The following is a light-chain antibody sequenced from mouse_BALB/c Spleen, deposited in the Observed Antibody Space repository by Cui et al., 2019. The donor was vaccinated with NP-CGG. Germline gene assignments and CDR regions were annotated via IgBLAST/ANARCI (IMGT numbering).Light chain of an antibody. V-gene: IGLV1*01. J-gene: IGLJ1*01. CDR2: GTN. CDR1: TGAVTTSNS. Sequence: QAVLTQESALTTSPGETVTLTCRSSTGAVTTSNSANWVQEKPDHLFTGLIGGTNNRAPGVPARFSGSLIGDKAALTITGAQTEDEAIYFCALWYSNHWVFGGGTKLTVL. CDR3: ALWYSNHWV.